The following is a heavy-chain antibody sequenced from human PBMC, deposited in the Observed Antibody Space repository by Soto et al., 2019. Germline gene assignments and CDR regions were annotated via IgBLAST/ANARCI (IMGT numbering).Heavy chain of an antibody. V-gene: IGHV4-39*01. CDR3: GGQDYGAKGYHFEN. CDR1: NGSISSRSSY. Sequence: QLQLQESGSGLVKPSETLSLTCIVSNGSISSRSSYWGWIRQTPGKGLEWIGSIYYIGNTYYNPSLKSRVTISIATSKTQFSLKMNSVTAADTAVYFCGGQDYGAKGYHFENWGQGALVTASS. J-gene: IGHJ4*02. CDR2: IYYIGNT. D-gene: IGHD4-17*01.